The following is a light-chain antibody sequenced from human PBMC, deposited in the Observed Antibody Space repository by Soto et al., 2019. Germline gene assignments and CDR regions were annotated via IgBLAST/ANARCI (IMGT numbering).Light chain of an antibody. J-gene: IGKJ3*01. CDR3: QHYNNLLGT. CDR2: EGS. CDR1: QGVDKW. V-gene: IGKV1-5*01. Sequence: DIQMTQSPSTLSASVGDRVTITCRASQGVDKWLAWYQQTPGKAPKLLIYEGSTLQSGVPSRFSGSGYGTEFSLTISTLQPEDFATYFCQHYNNLLGTFGPGTKVDLK.